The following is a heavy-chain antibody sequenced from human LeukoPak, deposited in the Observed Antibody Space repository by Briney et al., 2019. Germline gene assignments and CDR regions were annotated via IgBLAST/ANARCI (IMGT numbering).Heavy chain of an antibody. J-gene: IGHJ4*02. CDR3: ARGLHYYDSSGSWGY. D-gene: IGHD3-22*01. CDR2: INPNSGGT. Sequence: ASVKVSCKASGYTFTGYYMHWVRQAPGQGLEWMGWINPNSGGTNYAQKFQGRVTMTRDKSISTAYMELSRLRSDDTAVYYCARGLHYYDSSGSWGYWGQGTLVTVSS. V-gene: IGHV1-2*02. CDR1: GYTFTGYY.